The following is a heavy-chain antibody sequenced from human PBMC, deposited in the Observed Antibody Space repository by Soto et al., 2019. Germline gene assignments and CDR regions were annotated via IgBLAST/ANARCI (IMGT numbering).Heavy chain of an antibody. D-gene: IGHD2-15*01. Sequence: LSLTCTVSGGSISSYYWSWIRQPPGKGLEWIGYIYYSGSTNYNPSLKSRVTISVDTSKNQFSLKLSSVTAADTAVYYCARQARYCSGGSCFDYWGQGTLVTVSS. CDR3: ARQARYCSGGSCFDY. J-gene: IGHJ4*02. CDR1: GGSISSYY. CDR2: IYYSGST. V-gene: IGHV4-59*08.